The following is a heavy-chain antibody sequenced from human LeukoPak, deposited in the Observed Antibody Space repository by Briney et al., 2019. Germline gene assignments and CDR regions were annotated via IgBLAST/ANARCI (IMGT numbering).Heavy chain of an antibody. CDR2: IYYTGST. Sequence: TPAEPLSLTCSVSGASISGGTDYGGWIRQPAGKGLEWIGSIYYTGSTYDNPSLKSRVTISVDTSKNQFSLKLSSVTAADTAVYYCARRGGSGRAFDYWGQGTLVTVSS. CDR1: GASISGGTDY. D-gene: IGHD1-26*01. CDR3: ARRGGSGRAFDY. J-gene: IGHJ4*02. V-gene: IGHV4-39*01.